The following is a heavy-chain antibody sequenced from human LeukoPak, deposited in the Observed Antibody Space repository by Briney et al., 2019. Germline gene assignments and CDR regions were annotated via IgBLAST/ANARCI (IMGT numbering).Heavy chain of an antibody. V-gene: IGHV3-7*01. CDR2: IKGDGSEK. J-gene: IGHJ5*02. CDR3: ARDGPATDTDLDR. D-gene: IGHD6-13*01. CDR1: GFSFSSHW. Sequence: GGSLRLSCAASGFSFSSHWMNWVRQAPGKGLQWVATIKGDGSEKFYVDSVKGRFTISRDNAKNSLYLQMNILRAEDTAVYYCARDGPATDTDLDRWGRGTLVIVSS.